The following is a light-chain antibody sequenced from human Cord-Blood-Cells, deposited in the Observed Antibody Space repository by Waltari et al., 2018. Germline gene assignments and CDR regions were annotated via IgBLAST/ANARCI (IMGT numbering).Light chain of an antibody. J-gene: IGKJ4*01. Sequence: DIQMTQSPSSLSASVGDRVTITCRASQSISSYLNWYQQKPGKAPKLLIYAASSLQSLVPSRFSGSGSGTDFTLTISSLQPEDFATYYCQQSYSTPFTFGGGTKVEIK. V-gene: IGKV1-39*01. CDR3: QQSYSTPFT. CDR2: AAS. CDR1: QSISSY.